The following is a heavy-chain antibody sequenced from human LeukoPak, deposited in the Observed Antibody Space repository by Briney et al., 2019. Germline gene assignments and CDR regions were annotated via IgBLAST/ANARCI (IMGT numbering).Heavy chain of an antibody. Sequence: GGSLILSCAASGFTFNSYEMNWVRQAPGKGLEWVAYISSSGSTIHYADSMKGRFTISRDNAKNSLYLQMSSLRAEDTAVYYCAAEGFDYDTRVYRSPWGQGTLVTVSS. CDR3: AAEGFDYDTRVYRSP. V-gene: IGHV3-48*03. CDR1: GFTFNSYE. D-gene: IGHD3-22*01. CDR2: ISSSGSTI. J-gene: IGHJ5*02.